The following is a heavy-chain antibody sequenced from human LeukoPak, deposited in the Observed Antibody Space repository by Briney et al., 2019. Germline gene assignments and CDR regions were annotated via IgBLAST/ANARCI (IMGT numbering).Heavy chain of an antibody. Sequence: GGSLRLSCAASGFTFGNAWMSWVRQAPGKGLEWVGRIKSKTDGGTTDYAAPVKGRFTISRDDSKNTLYLQMTILKTEDTAVYYCTTGRWELLGFDYWGQGTLVTVSS. CDR3: TTGRWELLGFDY. CDR1: GFTFGNAW. D-gene: IGHD1-26*01. CDR2: IKSKTDGGTT. V-gene: IGHV3-15*01. J-gene: IGHJ4*02.